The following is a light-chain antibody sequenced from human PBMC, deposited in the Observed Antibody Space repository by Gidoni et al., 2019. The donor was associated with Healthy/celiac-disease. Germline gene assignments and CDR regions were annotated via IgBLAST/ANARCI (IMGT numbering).Light chain of an antibody. CDR2: LGS. CDR3: MQALQTPWT. J-gene: IGKJ1*01. CDR1: KSPVHSNGSNY. Sequence: IAMSQSPLSLPVTPGEPASISFRSSKSPVHSNGSNYLDWYLQKPGQSPQLLIYLGSNPASGVPDRFSGSGSGTDFTLKISRVEAEDVGVYYCMQALQTPWTFGQGTKVEIK. V-gene: IGKV2-28*01.